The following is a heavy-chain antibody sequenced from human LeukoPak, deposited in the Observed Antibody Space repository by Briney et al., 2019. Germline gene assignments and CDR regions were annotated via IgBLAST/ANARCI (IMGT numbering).Heavy chain of an antibody. J-gene: IGHJ3*02. Sequence: QPGGSLRLSCAASGFTVSSNYMSWVRQAPGKGLEWVSVIYSGGSTYYADSVKGRFTISRDNSKNTLYLQMNSLRAEDTAVYYCASSPPYCSSTSCYLGAFDIWGQGTMVTVSS. D-gene: IGHD2-2*01. V-gene: IGHV3-66*02. CDR3: ASSPPYCSSTSCYLGAFDI. CDR2: IYSGGST. CDR1: GFTVSSNY.